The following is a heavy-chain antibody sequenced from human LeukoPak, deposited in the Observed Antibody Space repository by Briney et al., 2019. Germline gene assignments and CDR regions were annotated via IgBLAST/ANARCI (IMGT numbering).Heavy chain of an antibody. J-gene: IGHJ3*02. D-gene: IGHD6-19*01. Sequence: ASVKVSCKASGYTFTGYYMHWVRQAPGQGLEWMGRINPNSGGTNYAQKFQGWVTMTRDTSISTAYMELSRLRSDDTAVYYCARRFRYSSGWGAFDIWGQGTMVTVSS. V-gene: IGHV1-2*04. CDR2: INPNSGGT. CDR3: ARRFRYSSGWGAFDI. CDR1: GYTFTGYY.